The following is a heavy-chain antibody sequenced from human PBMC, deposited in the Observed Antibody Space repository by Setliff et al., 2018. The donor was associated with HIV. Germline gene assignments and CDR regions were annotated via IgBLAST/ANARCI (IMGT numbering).Heavy chain of an antibody. J-gene: IGHJ3*02. CDR1: GYTFTGYY. Sequence: SVKVSCKASGYTFTGYYMHWVRQAPGQGLEWMGGIIPIFGKTNYAQKFQGRVTITADKSTTTAFMDLSGLRSEDTAVYYCAENRSPSIFSAPTNAFDIWGQGTMVTV. CDR3: AENRSPSIFSAPTNAFDI. V-gene: IGHV1-69*06. CDR2: IIPIFGKT. D-gene: IGHD3-9*01.